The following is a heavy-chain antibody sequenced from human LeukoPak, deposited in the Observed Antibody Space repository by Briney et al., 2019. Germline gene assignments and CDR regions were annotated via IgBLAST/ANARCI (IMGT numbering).Heavy chain of an antibody. V-gene: IGHV3-30*04. CDR3: ASLYCSGATCYGNAFDI. J-gene: IGHJ3*02. D-gene: IGHD2-15*01. CDR1: GFTFSSYT. Sequence: PGGSLRLSCAASGFTFSSYTMYWVRQAPGKGLERVAVISYDGSNKYYADSVKGRFTISRDNSKNTLYLQMNSLRAEDTAVYFCASLYCSGATCYGNAFDIWGQGTMVTVSS. CDR2: ISYDGSNK.